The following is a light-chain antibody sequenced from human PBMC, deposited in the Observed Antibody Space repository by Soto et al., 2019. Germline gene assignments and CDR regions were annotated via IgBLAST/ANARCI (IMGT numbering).Light chain of an antibody. CDR3: QQYYSYPSIT. Sequence: DLQMTQSPSSLSASVGDRVTITCRASQSISSFLNWYQQKPGKAPKLLIYAASTLQSGVPSRFSGSGSGTDFTLTISCLQSEDFATYYCQQYYSYPSITFGQGTRLEIK. CDR1: QSISSF. V-gene: IGKV1-39*01. CDR2: AAS. J-gene: IGKJ5*01.